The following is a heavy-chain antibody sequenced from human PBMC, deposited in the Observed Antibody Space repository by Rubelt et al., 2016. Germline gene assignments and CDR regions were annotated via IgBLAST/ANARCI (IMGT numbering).Heavy chain of an antibody. CDR3: ARESPEGSGWFYYFDY. Sequence: KGLEWVSYISSSSSTIYYADSVKGRFTISRDNAKNSLYLQMNSLRAEDTAVYYCARESPEGSGWFYYFDYWGQGSLVTVSS. J-gene: IGHJ4*02. V-gene: IGHV3-48*01. D-gene: IGHD6-19*01. CDR2: ISSSSSTI.